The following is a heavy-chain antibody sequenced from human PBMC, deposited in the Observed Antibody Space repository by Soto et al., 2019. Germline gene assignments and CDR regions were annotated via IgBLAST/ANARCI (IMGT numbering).Heavy chain of an antibody. J-gene: IGHJ4*01. Sequence: SENLSLTCAVYGGSLSGYYWTWIRQPPGKGLEWIGEVNPGGITNYSPSVKSRLKISLDTSKKEVSLEMTSVTAADTAVYYCGRVVIKMYIQSLDY. D-gene: IGHD1-1*01. V-gene: IGHV4-34*01. CDR1: GGSLSGYY. CDR3: GRVVIKMYIQSLDY. CDR2: VNPGGIT.